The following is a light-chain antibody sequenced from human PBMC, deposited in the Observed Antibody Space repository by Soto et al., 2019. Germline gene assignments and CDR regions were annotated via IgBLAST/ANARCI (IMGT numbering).Light chain of an antibody. Sequence: DIQMTQSPSSLSASVGDRVTITCRASQSISTYLIWYQQKPGKAPKLLIYATSSLQSGVPSRFSGSGSGTEFTLTISSLQPDDLAVYYCQQYNYYRWTFGQGTKVDIK. CDR1: QSISTY. V-gene: IGKV1-39*01. J-gene: IGKJ1*01. CDR3: QQYNYYRWT. CDR2: ATS.